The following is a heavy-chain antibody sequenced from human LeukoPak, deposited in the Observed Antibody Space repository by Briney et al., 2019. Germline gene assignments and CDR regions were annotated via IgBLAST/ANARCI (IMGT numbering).Heavy chain of an antibody. CDR2: IYSGGST. CDR3: ARGTVTMVDY. V-gene: IGHV3-66*01. D-gene: IGHD3-10*01. J-gene: IGHJ4*02. CDR1: GFTVSINY. Sequence: AGGSLRLSCAASGFTVSINYMSWVRQAPGRGLEWVSVIYSGGSTYYADSVKGRFTISRDNSKNTLFLQMNSLRAGDTAVYYCARGTVTMVDYWGQGTLVTVSS.